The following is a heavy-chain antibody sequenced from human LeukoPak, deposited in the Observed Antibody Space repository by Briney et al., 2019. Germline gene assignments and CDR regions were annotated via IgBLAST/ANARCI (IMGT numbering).Heavy chain of an antibody. Sequence: ASVKVSCKASGYTFTSYYMHWVRQAPGQGLEWMGIINPSGGSTSYAQKFQGRVTMTRDTDTSTVYMELSSLRSEDTAVYYCARGDYDFWSGYYGAETFDYWGQGTLVTVSS. CDR3: ARGDYDFWSGYYGAETFDY. D-gene: IGHD3-3*01. CDR2: INPSGGST. V-gene: IGHV1-46*01. J-gene: IGHJ4*02. CDR1: GYTFTSYY.